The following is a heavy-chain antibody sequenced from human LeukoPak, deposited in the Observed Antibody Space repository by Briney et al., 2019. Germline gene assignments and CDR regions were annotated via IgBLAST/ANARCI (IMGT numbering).Heavy chain of an antibody. J-gene: IGHJ5*02. Sequence: GRSLRLSCAASGFTFSSYAMSWVRQAPGKGLEWVSAISGSGGSTYYADSVKGRFTISRDNSKNTLYLQMNSLRAEDTAVYYCAKPAGYSSSWYEGNWFDPWGQGTLVTVSS. V-gene: IGHV3-23*01. CDR1: GFTFSSYA. CDR2: ISGSGGST. D-gene: IGHD6-13*01. CDR3: AKPAGYSSSWYEGNWFDP.